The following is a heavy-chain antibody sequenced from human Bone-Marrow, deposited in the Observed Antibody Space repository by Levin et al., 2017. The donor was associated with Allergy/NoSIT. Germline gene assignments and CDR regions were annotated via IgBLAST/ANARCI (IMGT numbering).Heavy chain of an antibody. CDR1: GFTFSSYA. V-gene: IGHV3-30-3*01. Sequence: SLKISCAASGFTFSSYAMHWVRQAPGKGLEWVALISYDGSNKYYGDSVKGRFTISRDNSKNTLDLQMNSVRAEDTGVYYCGRVRGAVYSINWDYWGQGTLVTVSS. CDR3: GRVRGAVYSINWDY. D-gene: IGHD6-13*01. J-gene: IGHJ4*02. CDR2: ISYDGSNK.